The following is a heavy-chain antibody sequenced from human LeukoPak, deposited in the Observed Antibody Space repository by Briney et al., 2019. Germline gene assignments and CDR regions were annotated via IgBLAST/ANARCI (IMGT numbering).Heavy chain of an antibody. CDR2: ISTTGST. CDR1: GGSISSGSYY. D-gene: IGHD3-10*01. J-gene: IGHJ3*02. CDR3: ARSDFGDAFDI. V-gene: IGHV4-61*02. Sequence: SETLSLTCTVSGGSISSGSYYYTWIRQPAGKGLEWIGRISTTGSTNYNPSLESRVTLSVDTSKNQFSLRLSSVTAADTAVYYCARSDFGDAFDIWGQGTMVTVSS.